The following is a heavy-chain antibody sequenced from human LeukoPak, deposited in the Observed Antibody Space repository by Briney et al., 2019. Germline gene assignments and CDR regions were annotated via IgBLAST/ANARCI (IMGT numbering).Heavy chain of an antibody. CDR3: ARDQGIFDY. Sequence: QTGGSLRLSCAASGFTFSRYWMHWVRQTPGKGLVWVARIATDGSRTTYADSVRGRFTISRDNAKNSLYLQMNSLRDEDSAVYYCARDQGIFDYWGQGTLVTVSS. V-gene: IGHV3-74*01. CDR2: IATDGSRT. J-gene: IGHJ4*02. CDR1: GFTFSRYW.